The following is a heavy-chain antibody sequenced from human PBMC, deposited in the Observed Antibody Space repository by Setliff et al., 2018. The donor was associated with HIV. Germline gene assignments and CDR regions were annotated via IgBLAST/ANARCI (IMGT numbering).Heavy chain of an antibody. Sequence: LSCTVSGFTFGDYTMSWVRQAPGKGLEWVGFIRSKTYGGTTEYAASVKGRFTISRDDSKSIAYLQMNSLKTEDTAVYYCTSIDIVVVVAAPGWGQGTLVTVSS. D-gene: IGHD2-15*01. V-gene: IGHV3-49*04. CDR1: GFTFGDYT. CDR2: IRSKTYGGTT. CDR3: TSIDIVVVVAAPG. J-gene: IGHJ4*02.